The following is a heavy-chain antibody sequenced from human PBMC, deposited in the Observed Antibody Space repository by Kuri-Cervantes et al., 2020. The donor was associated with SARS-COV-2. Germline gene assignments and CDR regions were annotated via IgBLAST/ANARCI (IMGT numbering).Heavy chain of an antibody. CDR3: TKDDFWSGYSDY. D-gene: IGHD3-3*01. CDR1: GFLFSASA. J-gene: IGHJ4*02. V-gene: IGHV3-73*01. CDR2: VRGKANNYAT. Sequence: GGSLRLSCEVSGFLFSASAIHWVRQGSGKGLEWVGRVRGKANNYATAYAASVKGRFTISRDDSKNMAYLQMNSLKTEGTAVYYCTKDDFWSGYSDYWGQGTLVTVSS.